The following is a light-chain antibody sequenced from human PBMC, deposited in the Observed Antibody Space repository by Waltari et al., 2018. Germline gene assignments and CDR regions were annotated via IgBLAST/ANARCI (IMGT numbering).Light chain of an antibody. CDR1: SSAVGGYNY. CDR2: DVS. V-gene: IGLV2-23*02. Sequence: QSALTQPASVSGSPGQSITIPCHGTSSAVGGYNYVSSYQQHPGKAPKLMISDVSKRPSGVSNRFSGSKSGNTASLTISGLQAEDEADYYCCSYAGSSTLVFGGGTKLTVL. J-gene: IGLJ2*01. CDR3: CSYAGSSTLV.